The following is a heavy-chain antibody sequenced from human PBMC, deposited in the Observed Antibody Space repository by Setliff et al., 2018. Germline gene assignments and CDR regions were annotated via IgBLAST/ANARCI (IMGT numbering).Heavy chain of an antibody. J-gene: IGHJ6*03. CDR2: IIPIFGTT. Sequence: ASVKVSCKASGGAFSNYGITWVRQAPGQGLEWMGGIIPIFGTTTYAQKFLGRVTITTDESSSTGYMELSSLRSEDTAVYFCARESVVAVTTTNYYYYIDVWGEGTTVTVS. D-gene: IGHD2-21*02. CDR1: GGAFSNYG. V-gene: IGHV1-69*05. CDR3: ARESVVAVTTTNYYYYIDV.